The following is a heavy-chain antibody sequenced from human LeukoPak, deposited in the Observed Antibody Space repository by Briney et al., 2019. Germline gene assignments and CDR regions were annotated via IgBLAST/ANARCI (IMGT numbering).Heavy chain of an antibody. CDR3: ARASEGIGYFDF. CDR1: GVSFSNDY. J-gene: IGHJ4*02. Sequence: PSETLSLTCTVSGVSFSNDYWSWIRQAPGKGLEWIGYVYHTGKTNYNPALNSRLSMSVDTSKNQFFLKMTSVTAADTALYYCARASEGIGYFDFWAREPWSPSPQ. CDR2: VYHTGKT. D-gene: IGHD2-21*01. V-gene: IGHV4-59*01.